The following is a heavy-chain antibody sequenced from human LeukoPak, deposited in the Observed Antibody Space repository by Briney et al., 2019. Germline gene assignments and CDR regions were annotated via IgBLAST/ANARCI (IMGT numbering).Heavy chain of an antibody. CDR3: ARPKGDSSSSSAFDI. Sequence: SETLSLTCTVSGGSISSSSYYWGWIRQPPGKGLEWIGSIYCSGSTYYNPSLKSRVTISVDTSKNQFSLKLSSVTAADTAVYYCARPKGDSSSSSAFDIWGQGTMVTVSS. V-gene: IGHV4-39*01. D-gene: IGHD6-6*01. J-gene: IGHJ3*02. CDR1: GGSISSSSYY. CDR2: IYCSGST.